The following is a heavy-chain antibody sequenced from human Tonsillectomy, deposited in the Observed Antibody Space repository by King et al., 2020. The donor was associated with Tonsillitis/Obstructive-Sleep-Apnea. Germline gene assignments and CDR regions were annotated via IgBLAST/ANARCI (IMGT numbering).Heavy chain of an antibody. Sequence: VQLQQWGAGLLRPSETLSLTCAVYGGSFSGYYWSWIRQPPGKGLEWIGDINHSGSTNYNPSLKSRVTISEDTSKNQFSLNLSPVTAADTAVYYCARKGMWWPAEGRSSGPFDYWGHGILVTVSS. CDR3: ARKGMWWPAEGRSSGPFDY. CDR2: INHSGST. CDR1: GGSFSGYY. V-gene: IGHV4-34*01. D-gene: IGHD2-21*01. J-gene: IGHJ4*01.